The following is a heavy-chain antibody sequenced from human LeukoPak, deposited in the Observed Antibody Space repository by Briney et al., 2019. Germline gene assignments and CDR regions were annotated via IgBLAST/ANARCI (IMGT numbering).Heavy chain of an antibody. CDR3: ARAYQSTEYYLHF. Sequence: PSETLSLTCTVSGGSIDSYYWSWIRQPPGKGLEWIGYIYYTGSTEYHPSLKSRVTISLDTSYNQFSLKLTSVTAADTAVYYCARAYQSTEYYLHFWGQGNLVSVSS. J-gene: IGHJ4*02. CDR1: GGSIDSYY. D-gene: IGHD2-2*01. CDR2: IYYTGST. V-gene: IGHV4-59*01.